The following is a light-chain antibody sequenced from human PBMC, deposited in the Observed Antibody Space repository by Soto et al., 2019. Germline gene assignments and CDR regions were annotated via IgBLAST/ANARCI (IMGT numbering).Light chain of an antibody. CDR2: DVS. V-gene: IGLV2-14*03. J-gene: IGLJ1*01. CDR1: SSDVCGYTY. CDR3: SSYTTSNTRQIV. Sequence: QSVLTQPASVSGSPGQAITISCTGTSSDVCGYTYVSWYQQHPGKAPKFIIYDVSNRSSGVSNRFSGSKSGNTASLTISGLQAEDEADYYCSSYTTSNTRQIVFGTGTKVTV.